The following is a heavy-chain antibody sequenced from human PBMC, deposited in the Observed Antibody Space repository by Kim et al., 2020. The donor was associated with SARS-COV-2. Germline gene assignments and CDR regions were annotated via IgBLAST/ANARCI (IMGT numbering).Heavy chain of an antibody. V-gene: IGHV3-21*01. CDR2: ISSSSSYI. CDR1: GFTFSSYS. J-gene: IGHJ6*02. Sequence: GGSLRLSCAASGFTFSSYSMNWVRQAPGKGLEWVSSISSSSSYIYYADSVKGRFTISRDNAKNSLYLQMNSLRAEDTAVYYCAREYCGGDCYQGAYYYYGMDVWGQGTTVTASS. D-gene: IGHD2-21*02. CDR3: AREYCGGDCYQGAYYYYGMDV.